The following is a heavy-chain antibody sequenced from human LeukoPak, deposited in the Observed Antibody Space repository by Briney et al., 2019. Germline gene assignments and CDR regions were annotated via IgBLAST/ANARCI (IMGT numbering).Heavy chain of an antibody. Sequence: PGGSLRLSCAASGFTFSSYGMHWVRQAPGKGLEWVAPIWYDGSNKYYADSVKGRFTISRDNSKNTLYLQMNSLRAEDTAVYYCARELGSSGYYPFDYWGQGTLVTVSS. V-gene: IGHV3-33*01. J-gene: IGHJ4*02. CDR1: GFTFSSYG. CDR2: IWYDGSNK. CDR3: ARELGSSGYYPFDY. D-gene: IGHD3-22*01.